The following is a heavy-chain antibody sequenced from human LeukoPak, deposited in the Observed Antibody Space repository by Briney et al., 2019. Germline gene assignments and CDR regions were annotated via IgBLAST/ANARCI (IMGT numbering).Heavy chain of an antibody. J-gene: IGHJ4*02. CDR2: IRYDGGNK. D-gene: IGHD1-26*01. CDR1: GFTFSSYG. V-gene: IGHV3-30*02. CDR3: AKAPRGSHDDY. Sequence: PGGSLRLSCAASGFTFSSYGMHWVRQAPGKGLEWVAFIRYDGGNKYYADSVKGRFTISRDNSKNTLYLQMNSLRAEDTAVYYCAKAPRGSHDDYWGQGTLVTVSS.